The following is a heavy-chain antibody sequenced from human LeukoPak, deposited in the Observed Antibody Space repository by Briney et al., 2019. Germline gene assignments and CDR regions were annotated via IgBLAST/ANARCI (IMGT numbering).Heavy chain of an antibody. D-gene: IGHD2-2*01. J-gene: IGHJ4*02. V-gene: IGHV1-18*01. Sequence: GASAKVSCKASGYTFTSYGISWVRQAPGQGLEWMGWISGYNGNTIYAQKLQGRVSMTTDTSTSTAYMDLRSLRSDDTAVYYCARDYCNNPTSHTREFDYWGQGTLVTVSS. CDR3: ARDYCNNPTSHTREFDY. CDR1: GYTFTSYG. CDR2: ISGYNGNT.